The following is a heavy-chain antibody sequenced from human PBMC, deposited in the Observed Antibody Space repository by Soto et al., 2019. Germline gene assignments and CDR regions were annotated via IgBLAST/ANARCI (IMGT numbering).Heavy chain of an antibody. CDR1: GGSISSYY. V-gene: IGHV4-59*01. J-gene: IGHJ6*03. CDR2: IYYSGST. Sequence: SETLSLTCTVSGGSISSYYWSWIRQPPGKGLEWIGYIYYSGSTNYNPSIKSRVTISVDTSKNQFSLKLSSVTAADTSLYYCARGKMSVNYDILTGRHYYYYYMDVWGKGTTVTVSS. D-gene: IGHD3-9*01. CDR3: ARGKMSVNYDILTGRHYYYYYMDV.